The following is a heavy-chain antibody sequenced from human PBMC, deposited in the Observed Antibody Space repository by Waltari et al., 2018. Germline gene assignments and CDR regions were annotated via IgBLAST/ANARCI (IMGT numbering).Heavy chain of an antibody. D-gene: IGHD2-15*01. CDR2: MYYSGST. Sequence: QLQLQESGPGLVKASETLSLTCTVSGDSISSSSYYWGWVRQPPGKGLEWIGNMYYSGSTYYIPSPKSRVTISGDTSKSQFSLKLSSVTAADTSMYYCVRHARTTSGGKHFDHWGQGMLVTVSP. CDR3: VRHARTTSGGKHFDH. J-gene: IGHJ4*02. CDR1: GDSISSSSYY. V-gene: IGHV4-39*01.